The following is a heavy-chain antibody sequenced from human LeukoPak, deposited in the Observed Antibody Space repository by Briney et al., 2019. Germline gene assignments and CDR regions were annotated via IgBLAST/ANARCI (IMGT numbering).Heavy chain of an antibody. CDR1: GFTFSSYW. CDR3: ARDLFTIFGVVEGNWFDP. CDR2: IKQDGSEK. Sequence: GGSLRLSCAASGFTFSSYWMSWVRQAPGKGLEWVANIKQDGSEKYYVDSVKGRFTISRDNAKNSLYLQMNSLRAEDTAVCYCARDLFTIFGVVEGNWFDPWGQGTLVTVSS. V-gene: IGHV3-7*01. D-gene: IGHD3-3*01. J-gene: IGHJ5*02.